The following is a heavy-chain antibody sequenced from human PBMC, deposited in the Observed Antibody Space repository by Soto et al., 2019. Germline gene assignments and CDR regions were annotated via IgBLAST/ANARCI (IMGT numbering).Heavy chain of an antibody. CDR3: ARCGIAARRHQNWFDP. Sequence: NPSETLSLTCAVSGGSISSGGYSWSWIRQPPGKGLEWIGYIYHSGSTYYNPSLKSRVTISVDRSKNQFSLKLSSVTAADTAVYYCARCGIAARRHQNWFDPWGQGTLVTV. V-gene: IGHV4-30-2*01. CDR1: GGSISSGGYS. J-gene: IGHJ5*02. D-gene: IGHD6-6*01. CDR2: IYHSGST.